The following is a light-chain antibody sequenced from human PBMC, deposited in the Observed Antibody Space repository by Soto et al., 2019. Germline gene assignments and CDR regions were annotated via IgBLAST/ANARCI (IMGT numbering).Light chain of an antibody. Sequence: DIRVSQSPSTLSGSIGDRVTITCRSIQPIDPWLAWYQHKPWKAPKVLIYNTSTLKSGVPSRFSGSGSGTEFTLTISSLQPDDFATYYCQHYNSYAEAFAEGTKVAIK. V-gene: IGKV1-5*03. CDR2: NTS. CDR1: QPIDPW. CDR3: QHYNSYAEA. J-gene: IGKJ1*01.